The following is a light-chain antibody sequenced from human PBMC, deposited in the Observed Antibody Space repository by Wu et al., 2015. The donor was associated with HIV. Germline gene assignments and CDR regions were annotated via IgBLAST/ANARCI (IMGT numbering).Light chain of an antibody. J-gene: IGKJ1*01. CDR3: QQSYTTPWT. CDR2: AAS. V-gene: IGKV1-39*01. Sequence: DIQMTQSPSSLSASVGDKVTITCRASQTISRYLNWFQQKPGEAPKLLMYAASSLQSGVPSRFSGSGSGTDLTLTITNLQPEDSATYYCQQSYTTPWTFGQGTKVEIK. CDR1: QTISRY.